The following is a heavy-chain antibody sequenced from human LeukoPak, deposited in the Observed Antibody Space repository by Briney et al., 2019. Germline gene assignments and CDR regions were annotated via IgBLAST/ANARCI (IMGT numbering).Heavy chain of an antibody. J-gene: IGHJ3*02. Sequence: GGSLRLSCAASGFTFSSYAMHWVRQAPGKGLEWVAVISYDGSNKYYADSVKGRFTISRDNSKNTLYLQMNSLRAEDTAVYYCARSNSFDIWGQGTMITVSS. CDR1: GFTFSSYA. CDR2: ISYDGSNK. V-gene: IGHV3-30-3*01. CDR3: ARSNSFDI.